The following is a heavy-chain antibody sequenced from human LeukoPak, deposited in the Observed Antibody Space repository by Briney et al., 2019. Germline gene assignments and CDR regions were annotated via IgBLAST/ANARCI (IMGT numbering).Heavy chain of an antibody. CDR2: MSPNSGNT. Sequence: ASVKVSCKASRYTSTSYDVNWVRQATGQGLEWMGWMSPNSGNTGYAQKFQGRVTMTRNTSISTVYMELSSLRSEDTAVYYCARGPPNWGFDYWGQGTLVTVSS. J-gene: IGHJ4*02. CDR1: RYTSTSYD. V-gene: IGHV1-8*01. D-gene: IGHD7-27*01. CDR3: ARGPPNWGFDY.